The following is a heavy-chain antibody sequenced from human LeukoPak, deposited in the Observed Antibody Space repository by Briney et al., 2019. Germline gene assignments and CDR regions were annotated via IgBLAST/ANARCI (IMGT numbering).Heavy chain of an antibody. J-gene: IGHJ6*04. CDR3: ASGPGDILTLERDYYYGMDV. V-gene: IGHV4-30-2*01. Sequence: SETLSLTCAVSGGSISSGGYSWSWIRQPPGKGLEWIGYIYHSGSTYYNPSLKSRVTISVDRSKNQFSLKLSSVTAADTAVYYCASGPGDILTLERDYYYGMDVWGKGTTVTVSS. CDR1: GGSISSGGYS. CDR2: IYHSGST. D-gene: IGHD3-9*01.